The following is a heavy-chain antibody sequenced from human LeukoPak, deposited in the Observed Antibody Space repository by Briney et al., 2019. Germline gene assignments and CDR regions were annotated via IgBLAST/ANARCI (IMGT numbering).Heavy chain of an antibody. J-gene: IGHJ5*02. D-gene: IGHD1-26*01. V-gene: IGHV4-59*01. Sequence: SETLSLTCTVSGGSISSYYWSWIRQPPGKGLEWIGYIYYSGNTNYNPSLKSRVTISVDASKNQFSLKLSSVTAADTAVYYCARETASRGGRWFDPWGQGTLVTVSS. CDR1: GGSISSYY. CDR2: IYYSGNT. CDR3: ARETASRGGRWFDP.